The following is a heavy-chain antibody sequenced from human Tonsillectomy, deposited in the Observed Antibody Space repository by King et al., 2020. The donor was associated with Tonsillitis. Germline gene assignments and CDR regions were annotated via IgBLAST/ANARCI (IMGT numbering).Heavy chain of an antibody. D-gene: IGHD4-23*01. CDR1: GFTFTSYS. V-gene: IGHV3-30*04. CDR3: TRASYGGNSVYFDH. J-gene: IGHJ4*02. CDR2: ISYDGSNE. Sequence: QLVQSGGGVVQPGRSLRLSCTASGFTFTSYSIQWVRQAPGKGLEWVAFISYDGSNEYYAQSVEGRFTISRDNSKDTVYLQMNGLRTEDTAVYYCTRASYGGNSVYFDHWGQGTLVTVSS.